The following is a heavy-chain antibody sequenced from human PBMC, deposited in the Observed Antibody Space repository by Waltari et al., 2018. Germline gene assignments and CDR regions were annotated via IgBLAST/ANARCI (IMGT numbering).Heavy chain of an antibody. V-gene: IGHV4-34*02. D-gene: IGHD3-16*01. CDR3: AGGGSTPMIIAY. CDR1: GGSLNNRY. J-gene: IGHJ4*02. CDR2: ISHSGRT. Sequence: QVRLEQWGAGLLKPSETLSLTCAVYGGSLNNRYWSWIRQSPGKGLEWLGEISHSGRTHYNPSLMSRVISSVDTSKRQFSLILTSVNAAATALYYCAGGGSTPMIIAYWGQGTQVTVSS.